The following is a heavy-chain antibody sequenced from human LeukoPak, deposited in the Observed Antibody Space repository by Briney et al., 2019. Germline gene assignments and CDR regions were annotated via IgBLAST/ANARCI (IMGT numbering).Heavy chain of an antibody. CDR1: GDSISSNSS. V-gene: IGHV6-1*01. D-gene: IGHD5-18*01. Sequence: QTLSLTCAIFGDSISSNSSWNWIRQSPSRGLEWLGRTYYRSKWYNDYVVSVKSRVNINPDTSKNQFSLQLNSVTPEDTAVYYCARGGQGDGYSADEAFDIWGQGTMVTVS. J-gene: IGHJ3*02. CDR2: TYYRSKWYN. CDR3: ARGGQGDGYSADEAFDI.